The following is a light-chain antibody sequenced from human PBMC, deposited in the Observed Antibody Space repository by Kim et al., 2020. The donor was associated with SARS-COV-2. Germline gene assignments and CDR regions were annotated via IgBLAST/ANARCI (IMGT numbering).Light chain of an antibody. CDR1: SSDVGGYNY. CDR3: ISYSSIGTYV. Sequence: QSALTQPASVSGSQGQSITISCTGTSSDVGGYNYVAWYQQHPGKAPKVMIYDVNNRPSGVSSRFSGSKSGNTASLTISGLQTGDEADYYCISYSSIGTYVFGTGTKVTVL. CDR2: DVN. J-gene: IGLJ1*01. V-gene: IGLV2-14*03.